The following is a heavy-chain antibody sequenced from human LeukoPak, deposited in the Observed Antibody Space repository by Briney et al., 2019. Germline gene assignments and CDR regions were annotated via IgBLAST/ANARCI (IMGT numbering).Heavy chain of an antibody. CDR2: IIPILGIA. J-gene: IGHJ4*02. CDR3: ARSGGSYGLFDY. V-gene: IGHV1-69*04. CDR1: GVTFSSYA. Sequence: GASVKVSCKASGVTFSSYAISWVRQAPGQGLEWMGRIIPILGIANYAQKFQGRVTITADKSTSTAYMELSSLRSEDTAVYYCARSGGSYGLFDYWGQGTLVTVSS. D-gene: IGHD1-26*01.